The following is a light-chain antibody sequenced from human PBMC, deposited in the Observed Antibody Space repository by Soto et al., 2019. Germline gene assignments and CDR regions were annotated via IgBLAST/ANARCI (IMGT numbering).Light chain of an antibody. CDR1: QSVSSY. V-gene: IGKV3-11*01. J-gene: IGKJ2*01. Sequence: DIVLTQSPATLSLSPGERATLSCRASQSVSSYLAWYQQKPGQAPRLLIHDASNRATDIPDRFSGSGSGTDFTLTISSLEPEDFAVYYCQQRNNWPRNTFGQGTKLEIK. CDR2: DAS. CDR3: QQRNNWPRNT.